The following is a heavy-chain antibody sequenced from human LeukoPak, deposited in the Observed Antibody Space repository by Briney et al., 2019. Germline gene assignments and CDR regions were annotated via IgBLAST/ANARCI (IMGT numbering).Heavy chain of an antibody. CDR2: IYYSGTT. CDR3: ARCTRDRYGYGRFDY. V-gene: IGHV4-31*03. J-gene: IGHJ4*02. D-gene: IGHD5-18*01. CDR1: GGSISTGGLY. Sequence: PSETLSLTCTLCGGSISTGGLYWSWIRQHPGKGLEWLGYIYYSGTTYYNPSLKSRVTFSVDTSKNQFSLNLNPVTAADTALNYCARCTRDRYGYGRFDYWGQGTLVTVSS.